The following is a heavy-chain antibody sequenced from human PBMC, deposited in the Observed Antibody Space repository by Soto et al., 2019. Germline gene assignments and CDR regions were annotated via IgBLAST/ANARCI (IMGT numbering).Heavy chain of an antibody. CDR1: GFTFSSYW. CDR3: AKDTYGSGDRGMFDY. CDR2: LSGFGDKT. D-gene: IGHD1-26*01. V-gene: IGHV3-23*04. J-gene: IGHJ4*02. Sequence: EVQLVESGGGLVQPGGSLRLSCAASGFTFSSYWMSWVRQAPGKGLEWVSGLSGFGDKTYYAESVRGRFTISRDNSKNTLYLQMNSLRAEDTAIYYCAKDTYGSGDRGMFDYWGQGILVTVS.